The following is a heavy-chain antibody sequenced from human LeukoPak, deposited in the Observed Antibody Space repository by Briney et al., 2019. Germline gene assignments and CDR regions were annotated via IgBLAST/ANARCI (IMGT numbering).Heavy chain of an antibody. CDR3: ARSSGWYRAAVY. CDR1: GYTFTGYY. V-gene: IGHV1-2*02. CDR2: INPNSGGT. J-gene: IGHJ4*02. D-gene: IGHD6-19*01. Sequence: ASVKVSCKASGYTFTGYYMHWVRQAPGQGLEWMGWINPNSGGTNYAQKFQGRVTMTRDTSTSTAYMELSRLRSDDTAVYYCARSSGWYRAAVYWGQGTLVTVSS.